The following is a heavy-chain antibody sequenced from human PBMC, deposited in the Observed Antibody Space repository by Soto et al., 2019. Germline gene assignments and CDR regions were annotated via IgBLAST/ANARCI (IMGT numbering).Heavy chain of an antibody. J-gene: IGHJ6*02. CDR3: ARHGAYSTSVYYYYGMDV. CDR2: SNYSGPT. D-gene: IGHD6-13*01. CDR1: GGAINSTVYY. V-gene: IGHV4-39*01. Sequence: PSETLSLTCTVSGGAINSTVYYWGWIRQPPGKGLEWIGSSNYSGPTYYSPSLQSRVTISLDTAKNHFSLNLRSVTAADTAVYYCARHGAYSTSVYYYYGMDVWGQGTTVTVSS.